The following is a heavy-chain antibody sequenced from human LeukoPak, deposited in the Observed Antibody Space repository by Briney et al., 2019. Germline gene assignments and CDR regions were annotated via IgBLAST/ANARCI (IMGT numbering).Heavy chain of an antibody. CDR2: IYYSGST. V-gene: IGHV4-61*01. CDR1: GGSVSSDRHY. CDR3: ARVYSYALDY. J-gene: IGHJ4*02. D-gene: IGHD5-18*01. Sequence: SETLSLTCTVSGGSVSSDRHYWSWIRQPPGKGLEWIGYIYYSGSTNYNPSLKSRVTISLDTSKNQFSLKLSSVTAADTAVYYCARVYSYALDYWGQGTLVTVSS.